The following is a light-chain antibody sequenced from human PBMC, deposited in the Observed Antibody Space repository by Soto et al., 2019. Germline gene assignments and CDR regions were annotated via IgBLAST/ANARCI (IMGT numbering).Light chain of an antibody. CDR1: QSLLFSNGYNY. V-gene: IGKV2-28*01. CDR3: LQALQPPWT. J-gene: IGKJ1*01. CDR2: LGS. Sequence: DIVMTQSPLSLIVTPGEPASISCRSSQSLLFSNGYNYVDWYLQKPGQSPQLLIYLGSNRASGVPERFSGSGSGTDFTLKISSVETGDVGIYYCLQALQPPWTFGQGTKVEIK.